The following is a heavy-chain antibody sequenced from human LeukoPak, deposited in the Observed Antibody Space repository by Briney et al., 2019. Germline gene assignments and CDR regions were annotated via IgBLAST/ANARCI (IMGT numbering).Heavy chain of an antibody. V-gene: IGHV1-46*01. CDR2: INPSGGST. Sequence: ASVKVSCKASGYTFTSYYMHWVRQAPGQGLEWMGIINPSGGSTSYAQKFQGRVTMTRDTSTSTVYMELSSLRAEDTAVYYCAASYYDILTGYRPLAYWGQGTLVTVSS. CDR3: AASYYDILTGYRPLAY. J-gene: IGHJ4*02. CDR1: GYTFTSYY. D-gene: IGHD3-9*01.